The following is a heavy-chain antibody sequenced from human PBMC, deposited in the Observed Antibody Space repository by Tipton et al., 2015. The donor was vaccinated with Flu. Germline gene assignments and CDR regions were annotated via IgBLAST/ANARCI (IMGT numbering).Heavy chain of an antibody. CDR1: GFSFSDYA. Sequence: SLRLSCSAAGFSFSDYAAHWVRQAPGKGLEWVAAMPHDGNNKYYADSVRGQFTISRDNAKNSLYLQMNSLRAEDTALYFCTKDRVTTSYYYFGMDVWGQGTAVTVSS. J-gene: IGHJ6*02. V-gene: IGHV3-30*04. CDR3: TKDRVTTSYYYFGMDV. D-gene: IGHD4-17*01. CDR2: MPHDGNNK.